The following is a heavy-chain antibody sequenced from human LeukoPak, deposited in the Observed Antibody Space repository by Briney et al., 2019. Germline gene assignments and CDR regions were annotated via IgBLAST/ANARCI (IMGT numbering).Heavy chain of an antibody. CDR2: INDNGGRT. CDR1: GFTFSRYA. D-gene: IGHD1-26*01. V-gene: IGHV3-64D*09. Sequence: GGSLRLSCSASGFTFSRYAMHWVRQAPGKGLEYVSGINDNGGRTHYGDSVKGRLSISRDNSENTLHLQMSTLRAEDTALYYCVKDVGGSYAFDYWGQGILVTVAS. CDR3: VKDVGGSYAFDY. J-gene: IGHJ4*02.